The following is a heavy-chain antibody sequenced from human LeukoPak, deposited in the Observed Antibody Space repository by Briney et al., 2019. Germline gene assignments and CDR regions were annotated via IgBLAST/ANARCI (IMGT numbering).Heavy chain of an antibody. CDR3: AKGAWRFDD. V-gene: IGHV3-23*01. Sequence: GGSRRPSCAVSGPTLSTNATGWVSHPPGKGLGWDSAISVSGGSTNYAGSVKGRFNISRDNSKNALSLQMYSLRAEDSAVYYCAKGAWRFDDGGQGSLVTASS. CDR2: ISVSGGST. CDR1: GPTLSTNA. D-gene: IGHD1-26*01. J-gene: IGHJ4*02.